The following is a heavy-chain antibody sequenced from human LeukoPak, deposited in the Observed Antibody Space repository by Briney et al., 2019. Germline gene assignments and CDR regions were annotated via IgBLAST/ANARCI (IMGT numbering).Heavy chain of an antibody. CDR3: ARGSDFDRRDAFDI. CDR1: GGSISSYY. Sequence: SETLSLTCTVSGGSISSYYWGWIRQPPGKGLEWIGSIYYSGSTYYNPSLKSRVTISVDTSKNQFSLKLSSVTAADTAVYYCARGSDFDRRDAFDIWGQGTMVTVSS. CDR2: IYYSGST. J-gene: IGHJ3*02. V-gene: IGHV4-39*07. D-gene: IGHD3-9*01.